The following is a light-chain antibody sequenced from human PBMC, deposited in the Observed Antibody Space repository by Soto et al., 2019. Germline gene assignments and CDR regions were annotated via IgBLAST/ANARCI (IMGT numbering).Light chain of an antibody. CDR2: SAS. V-gene: IGKV3-15*01. CDR1: QSVSSH. J-gene: IGKJ2*01. CDR3: QQSESWPHT. Sequence: IVMTQSPATLSVSPGERATLSCRASQSVSSHLAWYQQKLGQAPRLLIYSASARVTGIPARFSGGGSGTEFTLTINSLQSEDFAVYYCQQSESWPHTFGQGTKLELK.